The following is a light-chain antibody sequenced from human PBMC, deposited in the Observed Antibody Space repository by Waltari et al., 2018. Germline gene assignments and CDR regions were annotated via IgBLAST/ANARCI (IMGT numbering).Light chain of an antibody. CDR3: QQRDNGLPLT. J-gene: IGKJ4*01. CDR2: DAS. CDR1: QGVSSY. V-gene: IGKV3-11*01. Sequence: IVLTQSPATLSLSPGERATLSCRASQGVSSYLAWYQQKTGQAPRLRIYDASNRATGIPARFSGSGSGTDFTLTISSLEPEYFAVYYCQQRDNGLPLTFGGGNKVEIK.